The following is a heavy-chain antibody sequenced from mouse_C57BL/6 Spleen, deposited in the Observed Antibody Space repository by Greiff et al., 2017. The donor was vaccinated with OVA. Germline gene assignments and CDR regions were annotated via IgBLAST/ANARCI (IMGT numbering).Heavy chain of an antibody. Sequence: VQLQQPGAELVKPGASVKLSCKASGYTFTSYWMHWVKQRPGQGLEWIGMIHPNSGSTNYNEKFKSKATLTVDKSSSTAYMPLSSLTSEDSAVYYGARGYYGSSPWYFDVWGTGTTVTVSS. J-gene: IGHJ1*03. CDR1: GYTFTSYW. CDR2: IHPNSGST. D-gene: IGHD1-1*01. CDR3: ARGYYGSSPWYFDV. V-gene: IGHV1-64*01.